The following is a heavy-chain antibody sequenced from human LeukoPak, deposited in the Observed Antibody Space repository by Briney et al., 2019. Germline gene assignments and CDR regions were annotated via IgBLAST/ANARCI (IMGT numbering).Heavy chain of an antibody. CDR1: GFSFSDYG. V-gene: IGHV3-48*01. D-gene: IGHD4-17*01. J-gene: IGHJ4*02. CDR2: INSNGAVI. Sequence: GGSLRLSCAASGFSFSDYGMNWVRRAPGKGLEWLTHINSNGAVISYADSVKGRFTISRDTAKSSLYLQMNSLKIEDTAIYFCARDPDGDYDFDYWGQGTLVTVSS. CDR3: ARDPDGDYDFDY.